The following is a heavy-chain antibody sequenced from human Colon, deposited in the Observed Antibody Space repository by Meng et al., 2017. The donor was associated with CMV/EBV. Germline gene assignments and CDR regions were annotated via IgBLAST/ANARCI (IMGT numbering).Heavy chain of an antibody. CDR1: GGYLNDFY. Sequence: GPSLVKPWDTLSLTCTVSGGYLNDFYWNWIRQPVGKGLGWIGRIFPTGSAYYNSSLNSRVTMSVDTSKNQFSLKLTSVSAADTAVYYCARDSDGSGTFSYWFDPWGQGTLVTVSS. CDR2: IFPTGSA. D-gene: IGHD3-10*01. V-gene: IGHV4-4*07. CDR3: ARDSDGSGTFSYWFDP. J-gene: IGHJ5*02.